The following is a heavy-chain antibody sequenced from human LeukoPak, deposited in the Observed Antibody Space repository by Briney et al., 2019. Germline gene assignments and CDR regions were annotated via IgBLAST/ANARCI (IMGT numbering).Heavy chain of an antibody. D-gene: IGHD2-8*02. CDR2: IYHSGST. CDR1: GGSISSGGYS. V-gene: IGHV4-30-2*01. J-gene: IGHJ4*02. CDR3: AREGVTGYIDY. Sequence: PSQTLSLTCAVSGGSISSGGYSWSWIRRPPGKGLEWIGYIYHSGSTYYNPSLKSRVTISVDRSKNQFSLKLSSVTAADTAVYYCAREGVTGYIDYWGQGTLVTVSS.